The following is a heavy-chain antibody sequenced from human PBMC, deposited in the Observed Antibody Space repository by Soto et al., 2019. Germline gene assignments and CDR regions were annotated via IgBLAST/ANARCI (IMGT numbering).Heavy chain of an antibody. CDR2: IYYSGST. CDR3: ARVWFGELQGWFDP. Sequence: PSETLSLTCTVSGGSISSSSYYWGWIRQPPGKGLEWIGSIYYSGSTYYNPSLKSRVTISVDTSKNQFSLKLSSVTAADTAVYYCARVWFGELQGWFDPWGQGTLVT. CDR1: GGSISSSSYY. D-gene: IGHD3-10*01. V-gene: IGHV4-39*01. J-gene: IGHJ5*02.